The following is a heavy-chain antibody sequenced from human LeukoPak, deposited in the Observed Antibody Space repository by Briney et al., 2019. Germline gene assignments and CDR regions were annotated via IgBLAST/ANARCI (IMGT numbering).Heavy chain of an antibody. CDR2: IYYSGST. J-gene: IGHJ5*02. CDR1: GGSISSYY. D-gene: IGHD3-3*01. V-gene: IGHV4-59*01. Sequence: PSDTLSLTCTVSGGSISSYYWSWIRQPPGKGLEWIGYIYYSGSTNYNPSLKSRVTISVDTSKNQFSLKLSSVTAADTAVYYCARVSYDFWSGPEYNWFDPWGQGTLVTVSS. CDR3: ARVSYDFWSGPEYNWFDP.